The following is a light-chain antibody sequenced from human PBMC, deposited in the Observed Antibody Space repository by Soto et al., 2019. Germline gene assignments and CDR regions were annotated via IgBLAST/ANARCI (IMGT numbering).Light chain of an antibody. CDR2: SAS. CDR3: QQYNNWPWT. V-gene: IGKV3-15*01. Sequence: EIVMTPSPATLSVSPVGRATLSCRASQSISDTLAWYQQKPGQAPRLLIYSASRGATGFPARFSGSGSGTDFTLTISSLQSEEWAVDDCQQYNNWPWTGGQGTKVDIK. CDR1: QSISDT. J-gene: IGKJ1*01.